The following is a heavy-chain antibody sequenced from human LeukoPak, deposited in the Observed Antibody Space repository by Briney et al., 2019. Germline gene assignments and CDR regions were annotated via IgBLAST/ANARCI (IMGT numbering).Heavy chain of an antibody. D-gene: IGHD4-23*01. CDR2: IYNSGST. V-gene: IGHV4-59*01. J-gene: IGHJ4*02. Sequence: PSETLSLTCTVSGGSISSYYWSWIRQPPGKGLEWIGYIYNSGSTNHNPSLKSRVTISLDTSKNQFSLKLSSATAADTAVYYCARAPTTVVTPYYFDYWGQGTLVTVSS. CDR3: ARAPTTVVTPYYFDY. CDR1: GGSISSYY.